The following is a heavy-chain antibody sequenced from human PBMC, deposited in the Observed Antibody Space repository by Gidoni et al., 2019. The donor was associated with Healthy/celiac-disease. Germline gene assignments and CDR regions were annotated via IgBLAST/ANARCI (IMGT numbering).Heavy chain of an antibody. Sequence: EVQLVESGGGLVKPGGSLRLSCAASGFTFSHAWMSWVRQAPGKGLEWVGRIKSKTDGGTTDYAAPVKGRFTISRDDSKNTLYLQMNSLKTEDTAVYYCTTDWEEQWLVWLYYFDYWGQGTLVTVSS. D-gene: IGHD6-19*01. V-gene: IGHV3-15*01. CDR3: TTDWEEQWLVWLYYFDY. CDR1: GFTFSHAW. CDR2: IKSKTDGGTT. J-gene: IGHJ4*02.